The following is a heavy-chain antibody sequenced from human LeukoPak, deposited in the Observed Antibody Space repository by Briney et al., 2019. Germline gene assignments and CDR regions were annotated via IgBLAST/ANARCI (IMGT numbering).Heavy chain of an antibody. CDR2: INHSGST. V-gene: IGHV4-34*01. CDR3: TITTGTTLGLMDY. J-gene: IGHJ4*02. D-gene: IGHD1-1*01. CDR1: GGSFSGYY. Sequence: SETLSLTCAVYGGSFSGYYGRGIRQPPGKGREWIGEINHSGSTNYNPSLKSRVTISVDTSKNQLSLKMSSVTAADTAVYYCTITTGTTLGLMDYWGQGTLVTVSS.